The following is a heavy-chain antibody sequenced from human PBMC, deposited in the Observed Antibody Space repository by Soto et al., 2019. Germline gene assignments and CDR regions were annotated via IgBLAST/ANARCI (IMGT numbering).Heavy chain of an antibody. CDR3: ARSGSEVDY. CDR2: IKEDGSQK. Sequence: EVQLVESGGDLVQPGGSLRLSCAVSGFTFSHYWMTWVRQAPGKGLEWVANIKEDGSQKNYVDSVKGRFTVSRDNAKNSLYLQMTSVRAEDTAVYYCARSGSEVDYWGQGTLVIVSS. V-gene: IGHV3-7*01. CDR1: GFTFSHYW. D-gene: IGHD3-10*01. J-gene: IGHJ4*02.